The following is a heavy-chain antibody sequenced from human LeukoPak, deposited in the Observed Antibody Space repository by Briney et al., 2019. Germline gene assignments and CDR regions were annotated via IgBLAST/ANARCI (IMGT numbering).Heavy chain of an antibody. D-gene: IGHD2-15*01. Sequence: PSETLSLTCTVSGGSINRGSYYWGWIRQPPGMGLEWIGTISYSGSTYYNPSLKSRVTISVDTSKNQFSLKLSSVTAADTAVYYCARHFRVGYCSGGSCSQIDYWGQGTLVTVSS. CDR2: ISYSGST. V-gene: IGHV4-39*01. CDR1: GGSINRGSYY. CDR3: ARHFRVGYCSGGSCSQIDY. J-gene: IGHJ4*02.